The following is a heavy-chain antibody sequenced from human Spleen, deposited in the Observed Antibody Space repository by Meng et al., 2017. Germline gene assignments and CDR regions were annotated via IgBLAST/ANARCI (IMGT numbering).Heavy chain of an antibody. J-gene: IGHJ4*02. CDR1: GYNFPDYY. CDR3: ARDHVAGTRFYFDF. CDR2: INPKSGDT. V-gene: IGHV1-2*06. Sequence: ASVKVSCKPSGYNFPDYYIHWVRRAPGQGLEWMGRINPKSGDTHYAQKFQARVTMTGDTSISTAYMELRSLRSDDTAVYYCARDHVAGTRFYFDFWGQGTLVTVSS. D-gene: IGHD6-19*01.